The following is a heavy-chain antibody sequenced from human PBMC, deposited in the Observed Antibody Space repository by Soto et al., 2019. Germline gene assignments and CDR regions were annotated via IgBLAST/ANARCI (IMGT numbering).Heavy chain of an antibody. D-gene: IGHD2-15*01. J-gene: IGHJ4*02. CDR3: ARGLVGYCSGGSCWPRYYFDY. V-gene: IGHV1-2*02. CDR1: GYTFTGYY. Sequence: VASVKVSCKXSGYTFTGYYMHWVRQAPGQGLEWMGWINPNSGGTNYAQKFQGRVTMTRDTSISTAYMELSRLRSDDTAVYYCARGLVGYCSGGSCWPRYYFDYWGQGTLVTVSS. CDR2: INPNSGGT.